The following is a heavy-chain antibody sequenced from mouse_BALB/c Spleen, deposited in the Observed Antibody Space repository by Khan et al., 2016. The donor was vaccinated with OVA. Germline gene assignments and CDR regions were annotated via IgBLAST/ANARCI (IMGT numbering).Heavy chain of an antibody. CDR3: ARHNYGPFAY. CDR2: ISSAADYT. J-gene: IGHJ3*01. Sequence: EVELVESGGGLVKPGGPLRLSCAASGFTFSSFAMSWVRQTPEKRLEWVATISSAADYTYYPDSVQGRFTISRDNAKHTLYLQMSSLRSEDTAMYYCARHNYGPFAYWGQGTLVTVSA. D-gene: IGHD1-1*01. CDR1: GFTFSSFA. V-gene: IGHV5-9-3*01.